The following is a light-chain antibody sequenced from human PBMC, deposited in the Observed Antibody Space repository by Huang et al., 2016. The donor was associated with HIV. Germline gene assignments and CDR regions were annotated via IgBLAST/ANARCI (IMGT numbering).Light chain of an antibody. CDR2: DAS. CDR3: QQYNSYPWT. V-gene: IGKV1-5*01. CDR1: QSISSW. Sequence: DIQMTQSPSTLAASVGDRVTITCRASQSISSWLAWYQQKPGKAPKRLIYDASGLESGVPSRFSGSGSGTEFTLTISSLQPDNFATYYCQQYNSYPWTFGQGTKVEIK. J-gene: IGKJ1*01.